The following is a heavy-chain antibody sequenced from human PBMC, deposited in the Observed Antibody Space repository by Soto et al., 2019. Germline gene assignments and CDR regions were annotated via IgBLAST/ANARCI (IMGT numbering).Heavy chain of an antibody. CDR1: GETFRRDV. CDR2: ITPMSGTT. V-gene: IGHV1-69*06. Sequence: QVQLVQSGAEVKTSGSSVKVSCKAPGETFRRDVISWVRQAPGQGLEWLGGITPMSGTTDYAQKFQGRVTISADKSTGTAYVELSSLTFDDTGVYYCARGVSMAGRPGFFHHWGQGSLVTVSS. J-gene: IGHJ1*01. CDR3: ARGVSMAGRPGFFHH. D-gene: IGHD6-6*01.